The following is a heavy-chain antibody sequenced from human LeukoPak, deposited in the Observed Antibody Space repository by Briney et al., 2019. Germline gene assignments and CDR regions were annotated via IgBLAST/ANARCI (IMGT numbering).Heavy chain of an antibody. CDR2: INGDGSNT. CDR1: GFTFSSHW. D-gene: IGHD3-10*01. V-gene: IGHV3-74*03. J-gene: IGHJ4*02. Sequence: PGGSLRLSCAASGFTFSSHWMHWVRQAPGKGLVWVSRINGDGSNTTYADSVKGRFTISRDNAKNSLYLQMNSLRAEDTAVYYCARSGFGELLSGGYFDYWGQGTLVTVSS. CDR3: ARSGFGELLSGGYFDY.